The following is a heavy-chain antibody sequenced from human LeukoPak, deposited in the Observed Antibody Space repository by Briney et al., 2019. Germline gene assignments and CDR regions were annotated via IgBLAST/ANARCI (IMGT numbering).Heavy chain of an antibody. Sequence: PSETLSLTCTVSGGSISSSSYYWGWIRRPPGKGLEWIGSIYYSGSTYYNPSLKSRVTISVDTSKDQFSLKLSSVTAADTAVYYCARDNRIAAAVDYYYYMDVWGKGTTVTVSS. CDR1: GGSISSSSYY. V-gene: IGHV4-39*07. J-gene: IGHJ6*03. D-gene: IGHD6-13*01. CDR2: IYYSGST. CDR3: ARDNRIAAAVDYYYYMDV.